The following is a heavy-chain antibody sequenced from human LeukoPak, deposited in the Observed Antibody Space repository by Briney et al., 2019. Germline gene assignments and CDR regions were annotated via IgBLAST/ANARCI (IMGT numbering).Heavy chain of an antibody. Sequence: NPSETLSLTCTVSGGSISSYYWSWIRQPPGKGLEWIGYIYYSGSTNYNPSPKSRVTISVDTSKNQFSLKLSSVTAADTAVYYCARLETYCGGDCYLGFDYWGQGTLVTVSS. V-gene: IGHV4-59*08. J-gene: IGHJ4*02. CDR1: GGSISSYY. CDR2: IYYSGST. D-gene: IGHD2-21*02. CDR3: ARLETYCGGDCYLGFDY.